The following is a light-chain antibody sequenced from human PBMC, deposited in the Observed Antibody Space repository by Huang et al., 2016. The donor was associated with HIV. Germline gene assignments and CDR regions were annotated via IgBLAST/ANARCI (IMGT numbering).Light chain of an antibody. CDR1: QSLSSYY. CDR3: HHYGSPPWT. V-gene: IGKV3-20*01. J-gene: IGKJ1*01. CDR2: ATS. Sequence: DIVLTQSPGTLSLSPGERATLPCRASQSLSSYYVAWYQQKAGQTPRLLIHATSTRANGIPDRFSGSGAGAGFTLTISRLEPEDSAVYFCHHYGSPPWTFGQGTRVEIK.